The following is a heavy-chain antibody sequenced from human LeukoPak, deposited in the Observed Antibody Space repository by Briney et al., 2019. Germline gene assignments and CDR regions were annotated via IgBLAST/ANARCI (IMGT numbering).Heavy chain of an antibody. CDR2: IYSGGST. CDR1: GFTVSSNY. D-gene: IGHD5-24*01. Sequence: GGSLRLSCAASGFTVSSNYMSWVRQAPGKGLEWVSVIYSGGSTYYADSVKGRFTISRDNSKNTLYLQMNSLRVEDTAVYYCARFEGGYNGFDYWGQGTLVTVSS. J-gene: IGHJ4*02. CDR3: ARFEGGYNGFDY. V-gene: IGHV3-53*01.